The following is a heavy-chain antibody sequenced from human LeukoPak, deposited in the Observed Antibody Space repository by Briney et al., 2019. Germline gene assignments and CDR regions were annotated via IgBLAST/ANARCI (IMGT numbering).Heavy chain of an antibody. J-gene: IGHJ4*02. D-gene: IGHD3-10*01. CDR2: INPNSGGT. CDR3: ARPIWFGELNLDY. CDR1: GYTFTGYY. Sequence: RASVKVSCKASGYTFTGYYMHWVRQAPGQGLEWMGWINPNSGGTNYAQKFQGRVTMTRDTSISTAYMELSRLRSDDTAVYYCARPIWFGELNLDYWGQGTLVTVSS. V-gene: IGHV1-2*02.